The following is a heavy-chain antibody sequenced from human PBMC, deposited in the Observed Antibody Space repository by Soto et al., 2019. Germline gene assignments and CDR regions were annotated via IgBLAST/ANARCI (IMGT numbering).Heavy chain of an antibody. CDR1: GGSISSGGYY. CDR2: IYHSGTT. CDR3: ATEYYDSRGYYYIDS. D-gene: IGHD3-22*01. J-gene: IGHJ4*02. Sequence: SETLSLTCTVSGGSISSGGYYCSWIRQHPGEGLEWIGHIYHSGTTYYNPSLKSRVTISVDTSKNQISLKLTSVSAADTAVYYCATEYYDSRGYYYIDSWGQRTLVTVSS. V-gene: IGHV4-31*03.